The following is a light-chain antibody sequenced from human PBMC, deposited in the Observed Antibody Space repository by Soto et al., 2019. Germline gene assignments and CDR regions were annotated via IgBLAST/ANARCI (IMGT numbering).Light chain of an antibody. V-gene: IGKV1-5*01. CDR3: QQYETFSGT. CDR1: QRGCGW. J-gene: IGKJ1*01. CDR2: DAS. Sequence: IQMTQFPSTLSSSVGDTITVTWRAQQRGCGWLAWYQQKPGEAPKLLIYDASALPRGVPSRFSGSGSGTKFTLTIASLQPDDFATYYCQQYETFSGTFGPGTKVEI.